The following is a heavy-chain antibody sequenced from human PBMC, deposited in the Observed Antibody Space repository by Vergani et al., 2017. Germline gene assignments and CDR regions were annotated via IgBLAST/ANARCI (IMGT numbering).Heavy chain of an antibody. CDR1: GYTFSNYY. Sequence: QVQLVQSGAEVKKSGASVKVSCKTSGYTFSNYYMHWVRQAPGQGLEWMGIINPSGGHTNYAQKFQGRVTMTRDTSTSAVYMELSSLRSEDSAIYYCARGDCGILTGYRYWGQGTLVAVSA. V-gene: IGHV1-46*03. J-gene: IGHJ4*02. CDR2: INPSGGHT. D-gene: IGHD3-9*01. CDR3: ARGDCGILTGYRY.